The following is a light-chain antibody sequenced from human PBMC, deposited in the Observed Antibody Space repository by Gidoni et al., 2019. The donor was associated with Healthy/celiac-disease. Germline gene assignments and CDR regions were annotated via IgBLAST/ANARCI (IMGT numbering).Light chain of an antibody. CDR3: QQYDNHPT. Sequence: DIQMTHSPSSLSASVGDRLTITCQASQDISNYLNLYQQKPAKAPKLLIYDASNLETGVPSRFSGSGSGTDFTLTISSLQPEDIETYYCQQYDNHPTFGQGTRLEIK. CDR2: DAS. V-gene: IGKV1-33*01. CDR1: QDISNY. J-gene: IGKJ5*01.